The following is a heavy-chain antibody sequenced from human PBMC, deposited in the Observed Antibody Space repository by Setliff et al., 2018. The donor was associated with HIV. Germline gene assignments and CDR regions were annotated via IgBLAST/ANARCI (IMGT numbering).Heavy chain of an antibody. Sequence: ASVKVSCKASGYSFTTYGITWVRQAPGQGLEWMGWISGYNGKTDYSQKFQGRLSMTTDTSTSTAYMELRSLTSDDTAFYYCARARSTSSHFDFWGQGALVTV. CDR1: GYSFTTYG. CDR3: ARARSTSSHFDF. V-gene: IGHV1-18*01. D-gene: IGHD6-6*01. CDR2: ISGYNGKT. J-gene: IGHJ4*02.